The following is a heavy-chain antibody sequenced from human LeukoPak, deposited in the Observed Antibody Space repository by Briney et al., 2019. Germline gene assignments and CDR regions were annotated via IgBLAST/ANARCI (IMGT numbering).Heavy chain of an antibody. J-gene: IGHJ3*02. CDR3: AREGRGWAFDI. D-gene: IGHD2-15*01. Sequence: GASVNVSCQASGYTFTGYYIHWVRPAPGQGLEWMGWINPNSGGTNYAQKFQGRVTMTRDTSISPAYMELSRLRSGDTAVYYCAREGRGWAFDIWGQGTMVTVSS. CDR2: INPNSGGT. CDR1: GYTFTGYY. V-gene: IGHV1-2*02.